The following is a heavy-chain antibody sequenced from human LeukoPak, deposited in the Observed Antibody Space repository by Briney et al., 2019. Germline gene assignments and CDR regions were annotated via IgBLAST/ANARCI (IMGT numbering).Heavy chain of an antibody. CDR1: GYTFTNYG. D-gene: IGHD6-6*01. CDR2: ISAYNGNT. Sequence: ASVKVSCKASGYTFTNYGISWVRQAPGQGLEWMGWISAYNGNTNYAQKLQGRVTMTTDTSTSTAYMELRSLRSDDTAVYYCARDRGLSIAAHYFDYWGQGTLVTVSS. V-gene: IGHV1-18*01. CDR3: ARDRGLSIAAHYFDY. J-gene: IGHJ4*02.